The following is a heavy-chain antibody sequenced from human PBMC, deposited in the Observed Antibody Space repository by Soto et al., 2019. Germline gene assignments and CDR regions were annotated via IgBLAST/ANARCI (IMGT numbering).Heavy chain of an antibody. V-gene: IGHV3-53*01. CDR3: ARAKKGGFDY. CDR2: SYSGGNT. Sequence: ESLKISCAASGFTVSNDYMSWVRQAPGKGLELVSFSYSGGNTDYADSVKGRFTASRDNSKNTLYLQMSSLRAEDTAVYYCARAKKGGFDYWGQGTLVTVSS. CDR1: GFTVSNDY. D-gene: IGHD3-16*01. J-gene: IGHJ4*02.